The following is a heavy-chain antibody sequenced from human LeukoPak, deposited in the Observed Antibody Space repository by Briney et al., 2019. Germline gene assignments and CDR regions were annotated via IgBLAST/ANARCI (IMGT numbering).Heavy chain of an antibody. Sequence: ASVKVSCKASGGTFSSYAISWVRQAPGQGLEWMGRIIPILGIANYAQKFQGRVTITADKSTSTAYVELSSLRSEDTAVYYCARSDYDILTGSTYGMDVWGQGTTVTVSS. CDR1: GGTFSSYA. J-gene: IGHJ6*02. V-gene: IGHV1-69*04. CDR3: ARSDYDILTGSTYGMDV. CDR2: IIPILGIA. D-gene: IGHD3-9*01.